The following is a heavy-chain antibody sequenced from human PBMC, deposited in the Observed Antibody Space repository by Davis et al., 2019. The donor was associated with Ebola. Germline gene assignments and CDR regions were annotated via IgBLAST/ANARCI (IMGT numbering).Heavy chain of an antibody. CDR3: ARGPYLYDFWSGYNRRFDY. J-gene: IGHJ4*02. V-gene: IGHV4-34*01. Sequence: GSLRLSCAASGFTFSSYAMHWVRQPPGKGLEWIGEINHSVSTNYNPSLQSRVTISVDTSKNQLPLKLSSVTAAATAVYYCARGPYLYDFWSGYNRRFDYWGQGTLVTVSS. CDR2: INHSVST. CDR1: GFTFSSYA. D-gene: IGHD3-3*01.